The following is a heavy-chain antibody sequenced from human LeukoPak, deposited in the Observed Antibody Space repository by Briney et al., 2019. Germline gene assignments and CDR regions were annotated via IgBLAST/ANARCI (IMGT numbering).Heavy chain of an antibody. J-gene: IGHJ4*02. Sequence: SETLSLTCTVSGGSISSYYWSWIRQPPGKGLEWIGYIYYSGSTNYNPSLKSRVTISLDTSKNQFSLKLSSVTAADTAVYYCARGAYYGDYYFDYWGQGTLVTVSS. CDR3: ARGAYYGDYYFDY. CDR1: GGSISSYY. D-gene: IGHD4-17*01. CDR2: IYYSGST. V-gene: IGHV4-59*01.